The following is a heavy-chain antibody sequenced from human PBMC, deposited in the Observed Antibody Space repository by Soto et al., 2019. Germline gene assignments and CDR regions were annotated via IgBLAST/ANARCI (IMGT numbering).Heavy chain of an antibody. V-gene: IGHV1-18*04. CDR1: GDIFNSVG. D-gene: IGHD1-1*01. CDR3: ARDLNWNNVLGFDS. J-gene: IGHJ4*02. Sequence: QLVKSGDEVKKPGASVKVSCRASGDIFNSVGISWLRQVPGQGLEWMGWVSTYSEHTKSVQKFQDRVPLTADTSRSTVHLELRSLRSADTAVYYWARDLNWNNVLGFDSWGQGTLVPVSS. CDR2: VSTYSEHT.